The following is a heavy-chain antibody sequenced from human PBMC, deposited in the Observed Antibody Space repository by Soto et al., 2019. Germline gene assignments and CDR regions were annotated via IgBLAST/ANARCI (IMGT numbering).Heavy chain of an antibody. CDR3: AADLSPAYDCNNRFAP. V-gene: IGHV3-15*07. D-gene: IGHD2-21*01. Sequence: EVQLVESGGDLVKPGGSLRLSCAASGFIFSHAWFHWVRQPPGKGLELVGRVKNNGGATDYAASVKGRFTISRDDSNDTVNLQMSRLSTEDTAIYYCAADLSPAYDCNNRFAPWGQGTLVTVSP. CDR2: VKNNGGAT. CDR1: GFIFSHAW. J-gene: IGHJ5*02.